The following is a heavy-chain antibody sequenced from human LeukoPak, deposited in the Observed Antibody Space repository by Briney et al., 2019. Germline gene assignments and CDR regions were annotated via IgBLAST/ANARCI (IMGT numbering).Heavy chain of an antibody. Sequence: SETLSLTCTVSGGSISSYYWSWIRQPPGKGLEWIGYIYYSGSTNYNPSLKSRVTISVDTSKNQFSLKLSSVTAADTAVYYCARRDVLVTASFDYWGQGTLVTVSS. CDR3: ARRDVLVTASFDY. D-gene: IGHD2-21*02. CDR1: GGSISSYY. V-gene: IGHV4-59*08. J-gene: IGHJ4*02. CDR2: IYYSGST.